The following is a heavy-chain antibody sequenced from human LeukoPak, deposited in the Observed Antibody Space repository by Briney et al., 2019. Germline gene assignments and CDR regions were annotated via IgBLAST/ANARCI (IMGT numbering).Heavy chain of an antibody. Sequence: GESLKISCKGSVYIFSNYWIGWVRQTPGKGLEWMGIIYPDDSDTRYSPSFQGQVTISADKSISTAYLQCSRLKASDTAMYYCARLDSTGYYYFDYWGQGTLVTVSS. D-gene: IGHD3-22*01. CDR3: ARLDSTGYYYFDY. J-gene: IGHJ4*02. CDR2: IYPDDSDT. CDR1: VYIFSNYW. V-gene: IGHV5-51*01.